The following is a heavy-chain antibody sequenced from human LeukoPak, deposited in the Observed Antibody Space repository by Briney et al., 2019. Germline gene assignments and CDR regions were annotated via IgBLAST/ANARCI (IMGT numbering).Heavy chain of an antibody. D-gene: IGHD2-15*01. CDR1: GGSISSSSYY. V-gene: IGHV4-39*01. Sequence: SETLSLTCTVSGGSISSSSYYWGWIRQPPGKGLEWIGSIYYSGSTYYNPSLKSRVTISVGTSKNQFSLKLSSVTAADTAVYYCARHSSSGGLLGLWGQGTLVTVSS. J-gene: IGHJ4*02. CDR2: IYYSGST. CDR3: ARHSSSGGLLGL.